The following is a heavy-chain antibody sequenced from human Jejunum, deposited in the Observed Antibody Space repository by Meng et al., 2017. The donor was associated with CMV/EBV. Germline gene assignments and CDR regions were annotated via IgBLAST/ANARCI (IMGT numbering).Heavy chain of an antibody. Sequence: SGDSIRSVSYYWGWIRQSPGKGLQCIGSVYYTGSTYYNPSLTSRVSISIDTSKSQFSLRLTSVTAADTAVYYCTRTLYDYGGCADFWGQGTLVTVSS. V-gene: IGHV4-39*01. J-gene: IGHJ4*02. D-gene: IGHD2-21*01. CDR1: GDSIRSVSYY. CDR3: TRTLYDYGGCADF. CDR2: VYYTGST.